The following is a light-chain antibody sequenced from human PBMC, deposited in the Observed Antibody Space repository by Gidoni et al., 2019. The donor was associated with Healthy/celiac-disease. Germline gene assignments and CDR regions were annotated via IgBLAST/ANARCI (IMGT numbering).Light chain of an antibody. CDR2: KAS. J-gene: IGKJ1*01. CDR3: QHYNSYSPWT. Sequence: DIQMTQSPSTLSASVGDRVTSTCRASQSISSWLAWYQQKPGQAPKLLIYKASSLESGVPSRFSCSGSGTEFTLTISSLQPDAFATYYCQHYNSYSPWTFGQGTKVEIK. CDR1: QSISSW. V-gene: IGKV1-5*03.